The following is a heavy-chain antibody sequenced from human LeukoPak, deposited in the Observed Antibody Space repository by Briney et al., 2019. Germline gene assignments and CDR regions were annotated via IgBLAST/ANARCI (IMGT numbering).Heavy chain of an antibody. CDR3: AREMDYYYYMDV. V-gene: IGHV1-8*03. CDR2: MNPNSGNT. D-gene: IGHD5-24*01. CDR1: GYTFTSYG. J-gene: IGHJ6*03. Sequence: ASVKVSCKASGYTFTSYGINWVRQATGQGLEWMGWMNPNSGNTGYAQKFQGRVTITRNTSISTAYMELSSLRSEDTAVYYCAREMDYYYYMDVWGKGTTVTVSS.